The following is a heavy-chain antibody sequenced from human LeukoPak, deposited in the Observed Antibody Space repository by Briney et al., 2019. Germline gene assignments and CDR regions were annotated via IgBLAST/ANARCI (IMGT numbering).Heavy chain of an antibody. J-gene: IGHJ4*02. Sequence: GGSLRLSCAASGFTFSSYGMHWVRQAPGKGLEWVAVIWYDGSNKYYADSVKGRFTISRDNSKNTLYLQMNSLRAEDTAVYYCARYDFWSGYYYFDYWGQGTLVTVSS. V-gene: IGHV3-33*01. D-gene: IGHD3-3*01. CDR3: ARYDFWSGYYYFDY. CDR1: GFTFSSYG. CDR2: IWYDGSNK.